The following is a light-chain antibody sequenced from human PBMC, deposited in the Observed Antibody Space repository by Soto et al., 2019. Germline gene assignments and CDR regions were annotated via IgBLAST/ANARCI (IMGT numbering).Light chain of an antibody. Sequence: QSALTQPPSASGSPGQSVTISFTGTSSDVGGYNYVSWYQQLPGKAPKLMIYEVSKRPSGVPDRFSGSKSGNTASLTVSGLQADDEADYYCSSYAGSNRVFGTGTKVTVL. CDR3: SSYAGSNRV. J-gene: IGLJ1*01. CDR2: EVS. CDR1: SSDVGGYNY. V-gene: IGLV2-8*01.